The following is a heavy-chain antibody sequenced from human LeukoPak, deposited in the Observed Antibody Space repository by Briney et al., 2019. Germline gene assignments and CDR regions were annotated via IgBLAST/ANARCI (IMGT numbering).Heavy chain of an antibody. Sequence: SETLSLTCTVSGGSISSYYWSWIRQPAGKGLEWIGHIFTSGSTNYNPSLKSRVTIPVDKSKNQFSLKLISVTAADTAVYYCARFDSSSWSYYFDYWGQGTLVTVSS. J-gene: IGHJ4*02. CDR2: IFTSGST. CDR3: ARFDSSSWSYYFDY. CDR1: GGSISSYY. V-gene: IGHV4-4*07. D-gene: IGHD6-13*01.